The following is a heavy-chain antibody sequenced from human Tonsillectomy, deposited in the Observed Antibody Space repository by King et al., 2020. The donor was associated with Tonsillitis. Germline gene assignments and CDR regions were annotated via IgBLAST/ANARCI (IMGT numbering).Heavy chain of an antibody. Sequence: VQLVESGGGLVQPGGSLKLSCAASDFSFCGSAMSWGPQASGKGLVWLGRIKSKASNYATEYAASVKGRFTISRDDSKNTASLQMNSLKTEDTAMYYCYIRVGDTGYWGQGILVTVS. CDR3: YIRVGDTGY. CDR2: IKSKASNYAT. CDR1: DFSFCGSA. D-gene: IGHD1-26*01. V-gene: IGHV3-73*02. J-gene: IGHJ4*02.